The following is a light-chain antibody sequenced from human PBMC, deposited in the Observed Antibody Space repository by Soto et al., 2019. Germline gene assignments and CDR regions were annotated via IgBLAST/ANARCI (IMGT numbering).Light chain of an antibody. Sequence: QSVLTQPASVSGSPGQSITISCTGTSSDVGGYNYVSWYQQHPGKAPKLMIYDVSNRPSGVSNRFSGSKSGNTASLTISGLQAEDEGDYYCSSYTSSSTEVVFGGGTELTVL. CDR3: SSYTSSSTEVV. CDR2: DVS. V-gene: IGLV2-14*01. J-gene: IGLJ2*01. CDR1: SSDVGGYNY.